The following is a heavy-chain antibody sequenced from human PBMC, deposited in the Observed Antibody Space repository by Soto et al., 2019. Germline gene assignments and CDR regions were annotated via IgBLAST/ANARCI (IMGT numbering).Heavy chain of an antibody. V-gene: IGHV4-31*01. CDR1: GGSISSGGYY. CDR3: ARVQFWGSRTFDY. CDR2: IYYSGST. Sequence: TLSLTCTVSGGSISSGGYYWSWIRQHPGKGLEWIGYIYYSGSTYYNPSLKSQVTISVDTSKNQFSLKLSSVTAADTAVYYCARVQFWGSRTFDYWGQGTLVALSS. J-gene: IGHJ4*02. D-gene: IGHD7-27*01.